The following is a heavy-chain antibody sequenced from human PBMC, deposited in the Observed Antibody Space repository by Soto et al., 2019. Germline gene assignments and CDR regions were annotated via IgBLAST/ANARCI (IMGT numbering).Heavy chain of an antibody. D-gene: IGHD6-13*01. J-gene: IGHJ4*02. V-gene: IGHV3-30*03. Sequence: PGGSPRLSCSASGFSFTWYGMPLVRRAPGKGLDWVALISSDGSNKYYPDSVKGRFTISRDNSKNTLYLQMNSLRSEDTAVYYCAAGLYFFDYCGQGTLVTVSS. CDR2: ISSDGSNK. CDR1: GFSFTWYG. CDR3: AAGLYFFDY.